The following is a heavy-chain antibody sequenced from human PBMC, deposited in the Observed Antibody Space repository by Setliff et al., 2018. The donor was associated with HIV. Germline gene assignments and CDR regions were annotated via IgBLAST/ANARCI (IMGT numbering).Heavy chain of an antibody. D-gene: IGHD3-10*01. CDR1: GGSFNNYH. J-gene: IGHJ5*02. V-gene: IGHV4-4*07. CDR3: ARDRHYYGSGSYGP. CDR2: IYDSGAT. Sequence: SETLSLTCTVSGGSFNNYHWSWIRQPAGKGLEWIGRIYDSGATNYKPPLKSRVTMSIDKSNNQFSLYLTSVTAADTAIYYCARDRHYYGSGSYGPWGQGILVTVSS.